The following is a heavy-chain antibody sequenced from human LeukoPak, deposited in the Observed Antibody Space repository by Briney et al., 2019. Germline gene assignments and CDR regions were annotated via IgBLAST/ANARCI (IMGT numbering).Heavy chain of an antibody. CDR1: GFTFSSYA. D-gene: IGHD4-17*01. Sequence: GGSLRLSCAASGFTFSSYAMHWVRQAPGKGLEWVAVISYDGSNKYYADSVKGRFTISRDNSKNTLYLQMNSLRAEDTAVYYCARAWTTVTYSSVYFDYWGQGTLVTVSS. V-gene: IGHV3-30*04. CDR3: ARAWTTVTYSSVYFDY. CDR2: ISYDGSNK. J-gene: IGHJ4*02.